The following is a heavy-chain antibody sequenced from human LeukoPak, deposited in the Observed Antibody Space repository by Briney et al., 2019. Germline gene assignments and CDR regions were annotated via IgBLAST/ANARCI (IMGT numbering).Heavy chain of an antibody. CDR2: IYYSGST. V-gene: IGHV4-30-4*02. CDR1: GGSISSGDYY. J-gene: IGHJ4*02. Sequence: SDTLSLTCTVSGGSISSGDYYWSWVRQPPGKGLEWIGYIYYSGSTYYNPSLKSRVTISVDTSKNQFSLKLSSVTAADTAVYYCATLFDPLYYFAYWGQGTLVTVSS. CDR3: ATLFDPLYYFAY.